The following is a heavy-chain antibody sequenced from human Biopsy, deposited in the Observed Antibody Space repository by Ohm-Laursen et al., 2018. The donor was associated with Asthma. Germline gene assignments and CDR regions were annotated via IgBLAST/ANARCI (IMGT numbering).Heavy chain of an antibody. CDR3: ARGYSGTDLIVYYYSGMEV. Sequence: SSVKVSCKASGDSLGSFINYAISWVRQAPRQGLEWMGGLIPVLGTADYAPMFEGRVTITADESTSTAYLELTSLRFEDTAVYYCARGYSGTDLIVYYYSGMEVWGQGTTVTVSS. V-gene: IGHV1-69*01. CDR1: GDSLGSFINYA. J-gene: IGHJ6*02. CDR2: LIPVLGTA. D-gene: IGHD5-12*01.